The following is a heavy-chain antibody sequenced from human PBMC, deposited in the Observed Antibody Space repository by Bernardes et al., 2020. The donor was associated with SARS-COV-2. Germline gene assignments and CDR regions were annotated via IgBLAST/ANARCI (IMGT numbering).Heavy chain of an antibody. CDR2: TSNRGSLT. V-gene: IGHV3-23*01. J-gene: IGHJ2*01. CDR3: ARIRVSGNWYFDL. D-gene: IGHD6-13*01. Sequence: GGFQRLSCATAEVTLSDYGMSWLRQVPGKGLEWVSSTSNRGSLTYYTASVKGRFTISRDNSKNTLYLQMNSLRADDTAVYYCARIRVSGNWYFDLWGRGTPVTVSS. CDR1: EVTLSDYG.